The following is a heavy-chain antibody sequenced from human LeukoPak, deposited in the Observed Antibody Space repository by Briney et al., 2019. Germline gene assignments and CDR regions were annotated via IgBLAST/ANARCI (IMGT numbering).Heavy chain of an antibody. J-gene: IGHJ6*03. CDR2: IYYSGST. CDR3: ASQTARDYYMDV. Sequence: SETLSLTCTVSGGSISSSSYYWRWIRQPPGKGLEWIGSIYYSGSTYYNPSLKSRVTISVDTSKNQFSLKLSSVTAADTAVYYCASQTARDYYMDVWGKGTTVTVSS. V-gene: IGHV4-39*01. D-gene: IGHD2-21*02. CDR1: GGSISSSSYY.